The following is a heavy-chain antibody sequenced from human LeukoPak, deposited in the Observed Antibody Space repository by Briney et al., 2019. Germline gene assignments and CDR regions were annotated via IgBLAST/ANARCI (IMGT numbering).Heavy chain of an antibody. J-gene: IGHJ3*02. CDR3: ALTNYDILTGYSYPHDDAFDI. CDR1: GGTFSSYA. Sequence: ASVKVSCKASGGTFSSYAISWVRQAPGQGLEWMGGIIPIFGTANYARKFQGRVTITADESTSTAYMELSSLRSEDTAVYYCALTNYDILTGYSYPHDDAFDIWGQGTMVTVSS. V-gene: IGHV1-69*13. CDR2: IIPIFGTA. D-gene: IGHD3-9*01.